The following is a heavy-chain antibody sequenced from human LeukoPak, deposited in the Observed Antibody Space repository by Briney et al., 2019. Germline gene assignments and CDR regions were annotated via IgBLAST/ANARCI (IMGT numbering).Heavy chain of an antibody. D-gene: IGHD1-26*01. CDR3: ARGTIRVGPYGEPVFDY. Sequence: PSETLSLTCTVSGGSISSYHWSWIRQSPGKGLECIGYIYDSGSTNYNPSLKSRVTISVDTSKNQFSLKLSSVTAADTAVYYCARGTIRVGPYGEPVFDYWGQGILVTVSS. V-gene: IGHV4-59*01. J-gene: IGHJ4*02. CDR2: IYDSGST. CDR1: GGSISSYH.